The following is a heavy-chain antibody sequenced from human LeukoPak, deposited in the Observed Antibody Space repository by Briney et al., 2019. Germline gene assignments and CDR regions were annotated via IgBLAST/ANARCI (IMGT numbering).Heavy chain of an antibody. CDR3: ARVRSGGADY. V-gene: IGHV3-48*02. CDR2: ISTSSSTI. J-gene: IGHJ4*02. CDR1: GFTFTNYA. Sequence: GGSLRLSCATPGFTFTNYAMSWVSQAPGKGLEWVSYISTSSSTIYYADSVKGRFTISRDNAKNSLYLQMNSLRDEDTAVYYCARVRSGGADYWGQGTLVTVSS. D-gene: IGHD3-16*01.